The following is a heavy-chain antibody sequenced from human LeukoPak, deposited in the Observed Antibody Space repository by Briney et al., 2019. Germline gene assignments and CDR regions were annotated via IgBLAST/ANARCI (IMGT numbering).Heavy chain of an antibody. CDR2: IHDGRGT. V-gene: IGHV4-31*03. D-gene: IGHD4-23*01. CDR3: GKVGANSNS. Sequence: AAESLSLTCTVSGGSITSDIFYWNWIRQHPGKGLVWIGCIHDGRGTSYNPSVESRLTISVDTSKNQFYLKMNYVTAADTAMYYCGKVGANSNSWGQGTLVTVSS. J-gene: IGHJ5*02. CDR1: GGSITSDIFY.